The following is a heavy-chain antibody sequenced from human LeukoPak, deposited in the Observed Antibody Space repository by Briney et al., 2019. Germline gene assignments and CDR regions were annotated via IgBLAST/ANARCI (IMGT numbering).Heavy chain of an antibody. CDR2: ISYDGSNK. J-gene: IGHJ4*02. Sequence: GVSLRLSCAASGFTFSSYAMHWVRQAPGKGLEWVAVISYDGSNKYYADSVKGRFTISRDNSKNTLYLQMNSLRAEDTAVYYCAKPQALRRPGDYFDYWGQGTLVTVSS. CDR3: AKPQALRRPGDYFDY. D-gene: IGHD4-17*01. V-gene: IGHV3-30-3*02. CDR1: GFTFSSYA.